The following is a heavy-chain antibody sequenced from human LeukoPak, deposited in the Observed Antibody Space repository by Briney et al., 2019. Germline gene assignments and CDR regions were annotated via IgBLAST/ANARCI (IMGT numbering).Heavy chain of an antibody. Sequence: GGSLKLSCVVSGFNFSTYALSWVRQAPGKGLQWVSVISGSGRSSYYTESVKGRFAISRDNSKNTLYLQMYRLSAEDSAVYYCVKGSGYYYGSGTYYFDYWGQGTLVTVSS. CDR1: GFNFSTYA. D-gene: IGHD3-10*01. V-gene: IGHV3-23*01. CDR2: ISGSGRSS. CDR3: VKGSGYYYGSGTYYFDY. J-gene: IGHJ4*02.